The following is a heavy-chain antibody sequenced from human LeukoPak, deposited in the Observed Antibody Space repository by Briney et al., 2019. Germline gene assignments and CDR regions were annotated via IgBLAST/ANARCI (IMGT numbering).Heavy chain of an antibody. J-gene: IGHJ4*02. Sequence: PSETLSLTCTVSGGSITNYYWSWIRQPPGKGLEWIGYVCYSGSTNYNPSLKSRVTISVDTSKNQFSLKLGSVTAADTAVYYCAATMVRGVHTHFDYWGQGTLVTVSS. V-gene: IGHV4-59*08. CDR3: AATMVRGVHTHFDY. CDR1: GGSITNYY. D-gene: IGHD3-10*01. CDR2: VCYSGST.